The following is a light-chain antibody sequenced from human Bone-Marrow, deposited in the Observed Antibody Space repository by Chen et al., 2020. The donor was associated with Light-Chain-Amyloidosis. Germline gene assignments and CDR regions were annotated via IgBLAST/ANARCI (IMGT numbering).Light chain of an antibody. CDR2: RDT. Sequence: SYYLTQPPSVPLSPGQTARLTCSGDDLPTKYAYWYQQKPGQAPVLVIHRDTERPSGISERFSGSSSGTTATLTISGVQAEDEADYHCQSADSSGTYEVIFGGGTKLTVL. CDR1: DLPTKY. V-gene: IGLV3-25*03. CDR3: QSADSSGTYEVI. J-gene: IGLJ2*01.